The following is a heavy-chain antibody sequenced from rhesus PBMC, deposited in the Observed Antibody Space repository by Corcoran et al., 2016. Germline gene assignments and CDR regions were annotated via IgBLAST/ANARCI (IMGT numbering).Heavy chain of an antibody. D-gene: IGHD2-21*01. V-gene: IGHV1S2*01. Sequence: QVQLVQSGAEVKKPGSSVKVSCKASGYTFTDYHIHWVRQAPRQGLEWMGWINPYNGNTKYAQKYQGIVSMTRDTSTTTAYMDLNSLRAEDTAVYYCAKEEEWLHIFDYWGQGVLVTVSS. J-gene: IGHJ4*01. CDR3: AKEEEWLHIFDY. CDR2: INPYNGNT. CDR1: GYTFTDYH.